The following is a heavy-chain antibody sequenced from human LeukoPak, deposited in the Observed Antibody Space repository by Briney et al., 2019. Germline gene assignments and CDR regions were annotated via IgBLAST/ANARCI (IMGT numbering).Heavy chain of an antibody. Sequence: SETLSLTCTVSGGFISSYYWSWIRQPPGKGLEWIGYIYYSGSTNYNPSLKSRVTISVDTSKNQFSLKLSSVTAADTAVYYCARGVSVATIRHYYYYYMDVWGKGTTVTVSS. CDR1: GGFISSYY. CDR2: IYYSGST. V-gene: IGHV4-59*01. J-gene: IGHJ6*03. CDR3: ARGVSVATIRHYYYYYMDV. D-gene: IGHD5-12*01.